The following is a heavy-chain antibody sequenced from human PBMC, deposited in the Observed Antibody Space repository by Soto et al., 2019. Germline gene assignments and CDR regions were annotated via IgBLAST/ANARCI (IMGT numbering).Heavy chain of an antibody. D-gene: IGHD3-16*01. J-gene: IGHJ4*02. CDR1: GFTFSSYW. CDR2: INIDGSNA. CDR3: ARGGRGAFDY. Sequence: EVQLVESGGGLVQPGGSLRLSCAASGFTFSSYWIHWVRQAPGMGLVWVSRINIDGSNADYADSVKGRLTISRDNAKNPLNLQMNSLRAEDTAVYYCARGGRGAFDYWGQGTLVTVSS. V-gene: IGHV3-74*01.